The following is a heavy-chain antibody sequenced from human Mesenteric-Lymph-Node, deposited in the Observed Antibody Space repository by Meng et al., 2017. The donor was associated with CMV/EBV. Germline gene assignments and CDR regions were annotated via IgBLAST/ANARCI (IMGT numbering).Heavy chain of an antibody. D-gene: IGHD2/OR15-2a*01. CDR3: ARAYFPSYYYYGMDV. V-gene: IGHV3-30*04. J-gene: IGHJ6*02. CDR2: ISYDGNNE. CDR1: GFNFSGYA. Sequence: GESLKISCAASGFNFSGYAIHWVRQAPGKGLEWVALISYDGNNEYYADSVKGRFTISRDNSRNTLYLQLNNLRPEDTSMYYCARAYFPSYYYYGMDVWGQGTTVTVSS.